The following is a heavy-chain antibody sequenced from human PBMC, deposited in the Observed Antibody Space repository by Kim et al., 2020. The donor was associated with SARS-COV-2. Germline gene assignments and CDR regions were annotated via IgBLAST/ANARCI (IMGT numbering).Heavy chain of an antibody. V-gene: IGHV3-23*01. J-gene: IGHJ4*02. D-gene: IGHD3-3*01. CDR3: AKEPIDFWSGYYDPLSVRASDPIDY. CDR2: ISGSGGST. CDR1: GFTFSSYA. Sequence: GGSLRLSCAASGFTFSSYAMSWVRQAPGKGLEWVSAISGSGGSTYYADSVKGRFTISRDNSKNTLYLQMNSLRAEDTAVYYCAKEPIDFWSGYYDPLSVRASDPIDYWGQGTLVTVSS.